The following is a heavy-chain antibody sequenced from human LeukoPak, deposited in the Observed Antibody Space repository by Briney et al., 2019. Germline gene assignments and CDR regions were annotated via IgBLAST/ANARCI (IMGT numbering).Heavy chain of an antibody. CDR1: GFTFSSYS. D-gene: IGHD6-13*01. V-gene: IGHV3-48*04. Sequence: PGGSLRLSCAASGFTFSSYSMNWVRQAPGKGLEWVSYISSSSSTIYYADSVKGRFTISRDNAKNSLYLQMNSLRAEDTAVYYCARGGYSSSFDYWGQGTLVTVSS. J-gene: IGHJ4*02. CDR2: ISSSSSTI. CDR3: ARGGYSSSFDY.